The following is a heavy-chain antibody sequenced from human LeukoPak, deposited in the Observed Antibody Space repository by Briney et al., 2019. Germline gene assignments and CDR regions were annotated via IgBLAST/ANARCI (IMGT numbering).Heavy chain of an antibody. CDR3: ARHSGSYLKSALHI. CDR2: MYYSGST. Sequence: SETLSLTCTVSGGSISSSSYYWGWIRQPPGKGLEWIGSMYYSGSTYYNPSLKSRVTISVDTSKNQFSLELTSVTPADTAVYYCARHSGSYLKSALHIWGQGTMVTVSS. V-gene: IGHV4-39*01. CDR1: GGSISSSSYY. D-gene: IGHD1-26*01. J-gene: IGHJ3*02.